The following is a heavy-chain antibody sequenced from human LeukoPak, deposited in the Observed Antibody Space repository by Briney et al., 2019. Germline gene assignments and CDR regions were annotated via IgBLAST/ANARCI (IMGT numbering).Heavy chain of an antibody. J-gene: IGHJ2*01. V-gene: IGHV1-69*05. CDR3: ARVVYYDILTGYTNYWYFDL. D-gene: IGHD3-9*01. Sequence: ASVKVSCKASGGTFSSYAISWVRQAPGQGLGWMGRIIPIFGTANYAQKFQGRVTITTDESTSTAYMVLSSLRSEDTAVYYCARVVYYDILTGYTNYWYFDLWGRGTLVTVSS. CDR1: GGTFSSYA. CDR2: IIPIFGTA.